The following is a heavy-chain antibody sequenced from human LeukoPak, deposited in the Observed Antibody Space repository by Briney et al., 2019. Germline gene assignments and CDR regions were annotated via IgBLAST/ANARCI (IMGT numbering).Heavy chain of an antibody. CDR2: IIPIFGTA. CDR3: ARGGVLRFLEHLDY. CDR1: GGTFSSYA. J-gene: IGHJ4*02. D-gene: IGHD3-3*01. Sequence: GASLKVSCKASGGTFSSYAISWVRQAPGQGLEWMGGIIPIFGTANYAQKFQGRVTITADESTSTAYMELSSPRSEDTAVYYCARGGVLRFLEHLDYWGQGTLVTVSS. V-gene: IGHV1-69*13.